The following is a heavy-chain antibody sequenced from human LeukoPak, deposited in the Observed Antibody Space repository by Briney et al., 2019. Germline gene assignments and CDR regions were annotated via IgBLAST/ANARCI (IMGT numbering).Heavy chain of an antibody. D-gene: IGHD3-22*01. Sequence: ASVKVSCKSSGYTFTSYDINWVRQATGQGLEWMGWMNPNSGNTGYAHKFQGRVSMTRNSPISTAYMELSSLRSEDTAVYYCARCPDYYYDSSGYCPFDYWGQGTLVTVSS. CDR3: ARCPDYYYDSSGYCPFDY. CDR2: MNPNSGNT. J-gene: IGHJ4*02. V-gene: IGHV1-8*01. CDR1: GYTFTSYD.